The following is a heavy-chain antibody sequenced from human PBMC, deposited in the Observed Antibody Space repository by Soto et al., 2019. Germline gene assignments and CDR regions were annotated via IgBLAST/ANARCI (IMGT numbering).Heavy chain of an antibody. CDR3: AKDMVRGVRPYWYFDL. CDR1: GFTFSSYA. CDR2: ISGSGGST. Sequence: GGSLRLSCAASGFTFSSYAMSWVRQAPGKGLEWVSAISGSGGSTYYADSVKGRFTISRDNSKNTLYLQMNSLRAEDTAVYYCAKDMVRGVRPYWYFDLWGRGTLVTVSS. D-gene: IGHD3-10*01. J-gene: IGHJ2*01. V-gene: IGHV3-23*01.